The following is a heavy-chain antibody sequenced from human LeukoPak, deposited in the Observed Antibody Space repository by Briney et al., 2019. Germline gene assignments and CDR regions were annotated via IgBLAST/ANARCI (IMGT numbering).Heavy chain of an antibody. V-gene: IGHV4-59*01. J-gene: IGHJ6*03. CDR3: ARARVSPGETQWLVRSDYYYMDV. Sequence: PSETLSLTCTVSGGSISSYYWSWIRQPPGKGLEWIGYIYYSGSTNYNPSLKSRVTISVDTSKNQFSLKLSSVTAADTAVYYCARARVSPGETQWLVRSDYYYMDVWGKGTTVTISS. CDR1: GGSISSYY. CDR2: IYYSGST. D-gene: IGHD6-19*01.